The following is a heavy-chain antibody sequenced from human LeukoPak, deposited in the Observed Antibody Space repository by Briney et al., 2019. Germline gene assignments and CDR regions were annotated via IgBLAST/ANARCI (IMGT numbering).Heavy chain of an antibody. CDR3: AKGQRFYGEYYFDY. CDR1: GFTFDDYG. D-gene: IGHD4-17*01. Sequence: GGSLRLSCAASGFTFDDYGMSWVRQAPGKGLEWVSGINWNGGSTGYADSVKGRFTISRDNSKNTLYLQMNSLRAEDTAVYYCAKGQRFYGEYYFDYWGQGTLVTVSS. CDR2: INWNGGST. J-gene: IGHJ4*02. V-gene: IGHV3-20*04.